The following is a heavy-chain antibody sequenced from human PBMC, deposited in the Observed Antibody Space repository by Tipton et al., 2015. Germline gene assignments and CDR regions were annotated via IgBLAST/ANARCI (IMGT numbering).Heavy chain of an antibody. D-gene: IGHD4-23*01. CDR3: ARGGLDGGNSVFH. Sequence: TLSLTCAVHNGSLSDYYWSWIRQPPGKGLQWMGEINESGSTNYNPSLKSRVTLSMDMSKNQFSLKMTSVTAADTAFYYCARGGLDGGNSVFHWGQGNLVSVSS. V-gene: IGHV4-34*01. CDR1: NGSLSDYY. CDR2: INESGST. J-gene: IGHJ4*02.